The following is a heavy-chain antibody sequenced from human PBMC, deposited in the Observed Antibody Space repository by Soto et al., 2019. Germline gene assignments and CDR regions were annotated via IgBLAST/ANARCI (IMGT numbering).Heavy chain of an antibody. V-gene: IGHV3-73*02. Sequence: EVQLVESGGNLVQPGGSLTLSCAGSGFDFSGSTIHWVRQASGKGLEWVGRIRSKRNSYATAYAASVKGRFIISRDDSKTTAYLQMDRLKIEDTAVYYCLRENYLSYHGMDVWGQGTTVTVSS. D-gene: IGHD1-7*01. CDR1: GFDFSGST. J-gene: IGHJ6*02. CDR3: LRENYLSYHGMDV. CDR2: IRSKRNSYAT.